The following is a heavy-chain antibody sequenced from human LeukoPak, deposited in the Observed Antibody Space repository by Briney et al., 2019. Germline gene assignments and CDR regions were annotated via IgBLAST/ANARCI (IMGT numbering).Heavy chain of an antibody. D-gene: IGHD2-2*01. CDR3: ARVGEPPAMRGYTIDI. CDR2: IYTTGST. J-gene: IGHJ3*02. V-gene: IGHV4-4*07. Sequence: PSETLSHTCTVSGGSISGYYWSWIRQPAGKRLEWIGRIYTTGSTNYNPSLKSRVTMSVDTSNNQISLNMNSLTAADTAVYFCARVGEPPAMRGYTIDIWGQGTMVTVSS. CDR1: GGSISGYY.